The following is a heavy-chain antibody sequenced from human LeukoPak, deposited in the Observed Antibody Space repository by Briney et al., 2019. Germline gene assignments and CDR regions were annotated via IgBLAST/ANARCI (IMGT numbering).Heavy chain of an antibody. CDR2: IYSGGST. CDR3: ARAGMDV. CDR1: GFTVSSNY. Sequence: GGSLRLSCAASGFTVSSNYMSWVRQAPGKGPEWVSVIYSGGSTYYADSVKGRFTISRDNSKNTLYLQMSSLRAEDTAVHYCARAGMDVWGQGTTVTVSS. J-gene: IGHJ6*02. V-gene: IGHV3-66*02.